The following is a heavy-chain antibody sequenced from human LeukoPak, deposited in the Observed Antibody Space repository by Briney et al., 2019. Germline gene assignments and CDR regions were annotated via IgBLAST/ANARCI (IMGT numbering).Heavy chain of an antibody. CDR1: GGSISSYY. J-gene: IGHJ4*02. CDR3: ARGAYCSGGSCYWYY. V-gene: IGHV4-59*01. D-gene: IGHD2-15*01. CDR2: IYYSGIT. Sequence: SETLSLTCTVSGGSISSYYWSWVRQPPGKGLEWIGYIYYSGITNYNPSLTNRVTMSVDTSNNQFSLKLSSVTAADTAVYYCARGAYCSGGSCYWYYWGQGTLVTVSS.